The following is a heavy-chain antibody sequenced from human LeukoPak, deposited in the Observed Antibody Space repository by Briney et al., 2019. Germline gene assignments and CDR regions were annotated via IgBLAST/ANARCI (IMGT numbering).Heavy chain of an antibody. Sequence: PGGSLRLSCAVSGFTFSHYAMSWVRQAPGTGLEWVGSLTDSGDATYYADSVKGRLTISRDNSNSTLYLHISGLRDEDTAVYYCAKDLGYYYGSGSYPGGWFDPWGQGTLVTVSS. CDR3: AKDLGYYYGSGSYPGGWFDP. J-gene: IGHJ5*02. D-gene: IGHD3-10*01. CDR1: GFTFSHYA. V-gene: IGHV3-23*01. CDR2: LTDSGDAT.